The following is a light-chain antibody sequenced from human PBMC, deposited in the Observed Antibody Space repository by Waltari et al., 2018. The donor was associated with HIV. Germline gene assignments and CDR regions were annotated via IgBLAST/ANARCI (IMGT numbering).Light chain of an antibody. CDR2: EVS. CDR1: RRDVGSYNL. CDR3: CSYAGSSTYV. Sequence: QSALTQPASVSGSPGQSINISCTGTRRDVGSYNLVSWYQQHPGKAPKLMIYEVSKRPSGVSNRFSGSKSGNTASLTISGLQAEDEADYYCCSYAGSSTYVFGTGTKVTVL. J-gene: IGLJ1*01. V-gene: IGLV2-23*02.